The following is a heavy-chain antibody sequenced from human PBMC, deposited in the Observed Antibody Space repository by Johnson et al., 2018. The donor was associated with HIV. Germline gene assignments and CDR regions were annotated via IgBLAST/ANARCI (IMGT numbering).Heavy chain of an antibody. Sequence: QVQLVESGGGVVQPGRSLRLSCAASGFTFSSYGMHWVRQAPGKGLEWVAVIWYDGSNKYYADSVKGRFTISRDNSKNTLYLQMNSLRVDDTAVYYCARPIARGASNIWGQGTMVTVSS. CDR3: ARPIARGASNI. D-gene: IGHD1-26*01. CDR1: GFTFSSYG. J-gene: IGHJ3*02. CDR2: IWYDGSNK. V-gene: IGHV3-33*01.